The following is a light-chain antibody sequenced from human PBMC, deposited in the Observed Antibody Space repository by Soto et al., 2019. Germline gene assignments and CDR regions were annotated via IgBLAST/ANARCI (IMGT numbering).Light chain of an antibody. Sequence: DIVMTQSPAILSVSLVERATLSCLASQSISDNLAWYQQRSGQAPRLLIYGASTRATGVPARFSGSGSGTEFTLTISSLQSDDFAIYYCQQYKSWPPLTFGGGTKVE. CDR2: GAS. J-gene: IGKJ4*01. CDR1: QSISDN. V-gene: IGKV3-15*01. CDR3: QQYKSWPPLT.